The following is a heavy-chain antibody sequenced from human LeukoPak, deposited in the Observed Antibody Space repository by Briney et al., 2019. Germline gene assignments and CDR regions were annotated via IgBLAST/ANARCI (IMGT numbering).Heavy chain of an antibody. J-gene: IGHJ5*02. Sequence: SETLSLTCAVSGGSISSSDWWTWVRQPPGEGLEWIGEIYHSGSTSCNPSLKSRVTISVDKSKNQFSMKLNSVTAADTAVYYCARVPKAAADNWFDPWGQGTLVTVSS. CDR2: IYHSGST. D-gene: IGHD6-13*01. CDR1: GGSISSSDW. CDR3: ARVPKAAADNWFDP. V-gene: IGHV4-4*02.